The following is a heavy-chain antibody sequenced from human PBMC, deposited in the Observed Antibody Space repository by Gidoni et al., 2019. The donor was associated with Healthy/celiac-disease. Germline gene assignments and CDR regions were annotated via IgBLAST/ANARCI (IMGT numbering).Heavy chain of an antibody. CDR2: IWYDGSNK. J-gene: IGHJ3*02. CDR1: GFTFSSYG. CDR3: ARDLGGGLDAFDI. D-gene: IGHD1-26*01. Sequence: QVQLVESGGGVVQPGRSLRLSCAASGFTFSSYGMHWVRQAPGKGLEWVAVIWYDGSNKYYADSVKGRFTISRDNSKNTLYLQMNSLRAEDTAVYYCARDLGGGLDAFDIWGQGTMVTVSS. V-gene: IGHV3-33*01.